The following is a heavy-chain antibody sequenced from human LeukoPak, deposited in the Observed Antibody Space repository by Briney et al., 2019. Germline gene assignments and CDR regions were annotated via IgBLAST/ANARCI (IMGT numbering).Heavy chain of an antibody. D-gene: IGHD3-10*01. V-gene: IGHV4-59*08. J-gene: IGHJ4*02. CDR3: ARRSITIPYYFDY. CDR2: IYYSGST. CDR1: GGSICSYY. Sequence: SETLSLTCTVSGGSICSYYWSWIRQPPGKGLEWIGYIYYSGSTNYNPSLKSRVTISVDTSKNQFSLKLSSVTAADTAVYYCARRSITIPYYFDYWGQGTLVTVSS.